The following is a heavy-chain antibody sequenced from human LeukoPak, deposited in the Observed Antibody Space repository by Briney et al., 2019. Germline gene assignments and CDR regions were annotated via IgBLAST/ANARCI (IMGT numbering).Heavy chain of an antibody. CDR1: GYTFTGYY. Sequence: ASVKVSCKASGYTFTGYYMHWVRQAPGQGLEWIGWINPNSCGTNYAQKFQGRVTMTRDTSISTAYMELSRLRSDDTAVYYCARDPPAAITYYGMDVWGQGTTVTVSS. CDR3: ARDPPAAITYYGMDV. J-gene: IGHJ6*02. D-gene: IGHD2-2*01. CDR2: INPNSCGT. V-gene: IGHV1-2*02.